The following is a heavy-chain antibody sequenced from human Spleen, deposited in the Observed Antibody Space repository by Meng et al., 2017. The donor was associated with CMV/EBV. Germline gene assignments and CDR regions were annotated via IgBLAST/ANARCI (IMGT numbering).Heavy chain of an antibody. CDR3: ARSPGFWSLDY. V-gene: IGHV4-4*01. D-gene: IGHD2-8*02. CDR1: GDSISRNVW. J-gene: IGHJ4*02. CDR2: ISYSGDT. Sequence: CAVSGDSISRNVWWSWVRQPPGKGLEWIGEISYSGDTKYNPSLQSRATISSDTTNNRFSLRLNSVTAADTGVYFCARSPGFWSLDYWGRGTLVTVSS.